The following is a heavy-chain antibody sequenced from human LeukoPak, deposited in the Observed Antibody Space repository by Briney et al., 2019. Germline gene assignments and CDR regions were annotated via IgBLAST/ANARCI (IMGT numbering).Heavy chain of an antibody. CDR2: INHSGST. D-gene: IGHD3-16*02. Sequence: SETLSLTCAVYGGSFSGYYWSWIRQPPGKGLEWIGEINHSGSTNYNPSLKSRVTISVDTSKNQFSLKLSSVTAADTAVYYCARVSVKKTRTFDYWGQGTLVTVSS. V-gene: IGHV4-34*01. J-gene: IGHJ4*02. CDR1: GGSFSGYY. CDR3: ARVSVKKTRTFDY.